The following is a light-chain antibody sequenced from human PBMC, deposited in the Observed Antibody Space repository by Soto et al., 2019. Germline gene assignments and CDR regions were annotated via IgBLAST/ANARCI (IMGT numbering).Light chain of an antibody. J-gene: IGKJ4*01. CDR3: QQYYSFPLT. V-gene: IGKV4-1*01. Sequence: DSVMTQSPDSLAVSLGERATINCKSSQSFLYSSNNKNYLAWYQQKPGQPPKLLIYWASTRESGVPDRFSGSGSGTDFTLTISCLQSEDFATYYCQQYYSFPLTFGGGTKVDIK. CDR1: QSFLYSSNNKNY. CDR2: WAS.